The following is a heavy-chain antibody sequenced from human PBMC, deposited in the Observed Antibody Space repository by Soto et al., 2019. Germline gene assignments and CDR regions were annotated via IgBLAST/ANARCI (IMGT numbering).Heavy chain of an antibody. J-gene: IGHJ4*02. Sequence: EGQLVESGGGMVRPGGSLRLSCAVSGFPLQDHAVTWVRQAPGEGLEWVSSITANGGTMEYADSVKGRFTISRDNAKNYGDLQVNNLRAEDTALYYCAIGGPLLEPLDSGGQGTLVTVSS. CDR2: ITANGGTM. V-gene: IGHV3-20*04. CDR1: GFPLQDHA. D-gene: IGHD1-1*01. CDR3: AIGGPLLEPLDS.